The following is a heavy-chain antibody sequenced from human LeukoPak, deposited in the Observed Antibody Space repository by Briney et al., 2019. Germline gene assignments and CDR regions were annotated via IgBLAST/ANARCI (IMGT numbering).Heavy chain of an antibody. CDR1: GYTLTELS. V-gene: IGHV1-24*01. J-gene: IGHJ6*03. D-gene: IGHD2-15*01. CDR2: FDPEDGET. CDR3: ATRSGGRATYYYYYMDV. Sequence: GASVKVSCKASGYTLTELSMHWVRQAPGKGLEWMGGFDPEDGETIYAQKFQGRVTMTEDTSTDTAYMELSSLRSEDTAVYYCATRSGGRATYYYYYMDVWGKGTAVTVSS.